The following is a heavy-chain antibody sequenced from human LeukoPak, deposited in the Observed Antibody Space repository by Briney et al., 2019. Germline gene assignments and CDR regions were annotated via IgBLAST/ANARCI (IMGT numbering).Heavy chain of an antibody. CDR1: GYTFTGYY. J-gene: IGHJ6*02. CDR3: AKGATEGYYYYYGLGV. V-gene: IGHV1-2*02. Sequence: GASVKVSCKASGYTFTGYYMHWVRQAPGQGLEWMGWINPNSGGTNYAQKFQDRVTLTRDTSINTAYMDLSGLTSDDTAVFYCAKGATEGYYYYYGLGVWGQGTTVTVSS. CDR2: INPNSGGT.